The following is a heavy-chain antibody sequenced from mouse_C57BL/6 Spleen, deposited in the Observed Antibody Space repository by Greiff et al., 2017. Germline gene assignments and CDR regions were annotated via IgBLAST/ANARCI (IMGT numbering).Heavy chain of an antibody. J-gene: IGHJ1*03. V-gene: IGHV1-80*01. Sequence: QVQLQQSGAELVKPGASVKISCKASGYAFSCYWMNWVKQRPGKGLEWVGQIYPGDGDTNYNGKFKGKATLTADKSSSTAYMQLSSLTAEDSAVDVWERWKGYDVWYFDDWGRGTTVTVSS. CDR1: GYAFSCYW. CDR2: IYPGDGDT. CDR3: ERWKGYDVWYFDD. D-gene: IGHD2-14*01.